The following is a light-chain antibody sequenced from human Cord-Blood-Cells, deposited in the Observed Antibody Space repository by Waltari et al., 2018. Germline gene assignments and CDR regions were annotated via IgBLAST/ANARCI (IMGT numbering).Light chain of an antibody. CDR1: QSVSSN. V-gene: IGKV3-15*01. Sequence: EIVMTQSPATLAVSPVERATLACRASQSVSSNLAWYQQKPGQAPRLLIYGASTRATGIPARFSGSGSGTEFTLTISSRQSEDFAVYYCQKYNKWWTFGQGTKVEIK. CDR3: QKYNKWWT. CDR2: GAS. J-gene: IGKJ1*01.